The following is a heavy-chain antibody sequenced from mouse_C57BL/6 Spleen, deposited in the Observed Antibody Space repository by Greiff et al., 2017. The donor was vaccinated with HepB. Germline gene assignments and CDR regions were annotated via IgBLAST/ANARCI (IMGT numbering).Heavy chain of an antibody. CDR1: GYAFSSYW. V-gene: IGHV1-80*01. CDR3: ARSVITTEDYYAMDY. D-gene: IGHD1-1*01. CDR2: IYPGDGDT. Sequence: VQLVESGAELVKPGASVKISCKASGYAFSSYWMNWVKQRPGKGLEWIGQIYPGDGDTNYNGKFKGKATLTADKSSSTAYMQLSSLTSEDSAVYFCARSVITTEDYYAMDYWGQGTSVTVSS. J-gene: IGHJ4*01.